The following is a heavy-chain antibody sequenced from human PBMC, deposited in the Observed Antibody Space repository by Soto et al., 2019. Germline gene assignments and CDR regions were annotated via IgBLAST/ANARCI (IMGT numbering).Heavy chain of an antibody. J-gene: IGHJ4*02. CDR3: ARGSQLGWLQSPFDY. Sequence: ASVKVSCKASGGTFSSYAISWVRQAPGQGLEWMGGIIPIFGTANYAQKFQGWVTMTRDTSISTAYMELSRLRSDDTAVYYCARGSQLGWLQSPFDYWGQGTLVTVSS. D-gene: IGHD5-12*01. CDR1: GGTFSSYA. CDR2: IIPIFGTA. V-gene: IGHV1-69*05.